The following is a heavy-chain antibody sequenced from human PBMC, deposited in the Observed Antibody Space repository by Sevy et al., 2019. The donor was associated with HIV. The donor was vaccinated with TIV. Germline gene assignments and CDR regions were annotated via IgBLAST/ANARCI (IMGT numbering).Heavy chain of an antibody. J-gene: IGHJ3*02. CDR1: GFTFSSYG. D-gene: IGHD1-1*01. V-gene: IGHV3-33*01. Sequence: GGSLRLSCAASGFTFSSYGMHWVRQAPGKGLEWVAVIWYDGSNKYYADSVKGRFTISRDNSKNTLYLQMNSLRAEDTAMYYCTRRNDGRRAFDIWGQGTMVTVSS. CDR3: TRRNDGRRAFDI. CDR2: IWYDGSNK.